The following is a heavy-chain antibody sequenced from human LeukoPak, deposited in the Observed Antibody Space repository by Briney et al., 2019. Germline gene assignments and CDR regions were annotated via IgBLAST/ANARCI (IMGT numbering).Heavy chain of an antibody. D-gene: IGHD1-1*01. CDR1: GYTLTELS. J-gene: IGHJ4*02. V-gene: IGHV1-24*01. Sequence: ASVKVSCKVSGYTLTELSMHWVRQAPGKGLEWIGGFDSEEYDTIYAQKFQGRVTMTEDTSTDTAYMELSSLRSEDTVVYYCAILWNRRALDYWGQGTLVTVSS. CDR2: FDSEEYDT. CDR3: AILWNRRALDY.